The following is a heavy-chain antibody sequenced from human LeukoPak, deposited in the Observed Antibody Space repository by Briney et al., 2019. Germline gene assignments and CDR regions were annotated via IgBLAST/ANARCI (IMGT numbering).Heavy chain of an antibody. D-gene: IGHD2-2*01. CDR2: IYSGGST. CDR1: GFPVSSNY. CDR3: ARDRSFHCSSTSCYYYYGMDV. Sequence: GGSLRLSCAASGFPVSSNYMSWVRQAPGKGLEWVSVIYSGGSTYYADSVKGRFTISRDNSKNTLYLQMNSLRAEDTAVYYCARDRSFHCSSTSCYYYYGMDVWGQGTTVTVSS. J-gene: IGHJ6*02. V-gene: IGHV3-53*01.